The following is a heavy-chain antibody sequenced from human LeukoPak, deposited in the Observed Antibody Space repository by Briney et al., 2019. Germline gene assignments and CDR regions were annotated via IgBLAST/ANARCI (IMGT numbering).Heavy chain of an antibody. CDR3: ARDVHGGAFDY. CDR1: GFTFSSYS. J-gene: IGHJ4*02. V-gene: IGHV3-48*04. D-gene: IGHD4-23*01. CDR2: TSSSTI. Sequence: GGSLRLSCVASGFTFSSYSMNWVRQAPGKGLEWVSYTSSSTIYYADSVKGRFTISRDNAKNSLFLQMNSLRAEDTAVYYCARDVHGGAFDYWGQGTLVTVSS.